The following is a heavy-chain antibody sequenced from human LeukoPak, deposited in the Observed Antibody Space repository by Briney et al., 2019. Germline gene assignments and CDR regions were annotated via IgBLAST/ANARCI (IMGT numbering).Heavy chain of an antibody. Sequence: GGSLRLSCAASGFTFSSYSMTWVRQAPGKGLEWVSAISGSGDSTYYADSVKGRFTISRDNSRNTLYLQMNSLRAGDTAVYYCAKSFRSTSLDYWGQGTLVTVSS. CDR1: GFTFSSYS. J-gene: IGHJ4*02. V-gene: IGHV3-23*01. CDR3: AKSFRSTSLDY. CDR2: ISGSGDST. D-gene: IGHD2-2*01.